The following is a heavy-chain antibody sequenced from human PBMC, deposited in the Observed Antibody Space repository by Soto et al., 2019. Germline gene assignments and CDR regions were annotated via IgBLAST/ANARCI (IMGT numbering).Heavy chain of an antibody. CDR3: ARGVVVPAAKAYYAFDI. J-gene: IGHJ3*02. V-gene: IGHV4-59*01. CDR1: GGSISSYY. Sequence: QVQLQESGPGLVKPSETLSLTCTVSGGSISSYYWSWIRQPPGKGLEWIGYIYYSGSTNYNPSLQSRVRNSVDTSKNQFYLKLSSVTAADTAVYYCARGVVVPAAKAYYAFDIWGQGTMVTVSS. CDR2: IYYSGST. D-gene: IGHD2-2*01.